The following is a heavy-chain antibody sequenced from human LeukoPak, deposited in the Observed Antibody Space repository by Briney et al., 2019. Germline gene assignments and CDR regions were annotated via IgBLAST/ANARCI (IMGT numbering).Heavy chain of an antibody. CDR1: GGTFSSYA. Sequence: ASVRVSCKASGGTFSSYAISWVRQAPGQGLEWMGGTIPIFGTANYAQKFQGRVTITADESTSTAYMELSSLRSEDTAVYYCARVIETYYYDSSGYWFDPWGQGTLVTVSS. CDR3: ARVIETYYYDSSGYWFDP. J-gene: IGHJ5*02. D-gene: IGHD3-22*01. CDR2: TIPIFGTA. V-gene: IGHV1-69*13.